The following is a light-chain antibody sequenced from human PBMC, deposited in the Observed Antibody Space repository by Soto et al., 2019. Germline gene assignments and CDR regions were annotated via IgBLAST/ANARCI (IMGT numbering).Light chain of an antibody. V-gene: IGLV1-44*01. CDR1: ASNIGSKT. CDR2: RNF. CDR3: ASWDDSLDAYV. Sequence: QSVLTQPPSASGTPGQRVSISCSGSASNIGSKTVDWYQQLPGTAPKHLIHRNFQRPSGVPARFSASTSGTSASLAITGLQSEDEADYYCASWDDSLDAYVFGTGTKLTVL. J-gene: IGLJ1*01.